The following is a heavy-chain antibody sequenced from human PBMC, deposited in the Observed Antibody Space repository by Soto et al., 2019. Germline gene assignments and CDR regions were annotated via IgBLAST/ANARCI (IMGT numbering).Heavy chain of an antibody. J-gene: IGHJ5*02. Sequence: XGSMLLSCAASRFTFSNAWMSWVRQAPGKGLEWVGRIKSKTDGGTTDYAAPVKGRFTISRDDSKNTLYLQMNSLKTEDTAVYYCTTDLVHCSSTSCPGPWGQGTLVTVSS. D-gene: IGHD2-2*01. CDR3: TTDLVHCSSTSCPGP. CDR1: RFTFSNAW. V-gene: IGHV3-15*01. CDR2: IKSKTDGGTT.